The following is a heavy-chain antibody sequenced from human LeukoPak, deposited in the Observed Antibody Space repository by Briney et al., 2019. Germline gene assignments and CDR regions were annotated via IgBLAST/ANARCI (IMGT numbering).Heavy chain of an antibody. CDR3: ARDRDSSSWYDDAFDI. CDR1: GFTFSSFP. J-gene: IGHJ3*02. CDR2: VTGSGGAT. Sequence: PGGSLRLSCAASGFTFSSFPMAWVRQAPGKGLEWVSSVTGSGGATYYADSVRGRFIISRDNSKNTVYLHINSLRADDTAVYYCARDRDSSSWYDDAFDIWGQGTMVTVSS. V-gene: IGHV3-23*01. D-gene: IGHD6-13*01.